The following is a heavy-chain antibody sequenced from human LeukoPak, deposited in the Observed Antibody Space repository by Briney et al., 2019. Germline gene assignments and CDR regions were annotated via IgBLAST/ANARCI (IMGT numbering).Heavy chain of an antibody. J-gene: IGHJ4*02. CDR2: ISYDGNNK. V-gene: IGHV3-30*18. CDR1: GFTFSNYG. Sequence: GGSLRLSCAASGFTFSNYGMHWVRQAPGKGLEWVALISYDGNNKYYSDSMKGRFTISRDNSKNTLYLQMNSPRAEDTAVYYCAKDIDYGGANWGQGTLVIVSS. D-gene: IGHD4-23*01. CDR3: AKDIDYGGAN.